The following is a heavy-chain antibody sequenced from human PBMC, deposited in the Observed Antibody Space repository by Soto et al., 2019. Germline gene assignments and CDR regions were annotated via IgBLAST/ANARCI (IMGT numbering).Heavy chain of an antibody. Sequence: QVQLVQSGAEVKKPGASVKVSCKASGYTFTSYYMHWVRQAPGQGLEWMGIINPSGGSTSYAQKFQGRVXXPXEXXTSTVYMELSSLRSEATAVYYCARIDPATAIHGDYWGQGTLVTVSS. CDR1: GYTFTSYY. CDR2: INPSGGST. CDR3: ARIDPATAIHGDY. D-gene: IGHD2-2*02. V-gene: IGHV1-46*01. J-gene: IGHJ4*02.